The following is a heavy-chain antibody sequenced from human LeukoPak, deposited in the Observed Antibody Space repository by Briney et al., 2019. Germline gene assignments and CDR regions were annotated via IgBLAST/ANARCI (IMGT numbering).Heavy chain of an antibody. CDR3: ARSNHLDY. CDR1: EFTFINYA. J-gene: IGHJ4*02. D-gene: IGHD1-14*01. CDR2: ISSGGGGST. Sequence: GGSLRLSCVTSEFTFINYAMNWVRRAPGKGLEWVSLISSGGGGSTYYADSVKGRFTISRDNSKNTLYLQMNSLRADDTAVYYCARSNHLDYWGQGTLVTVSS. V-gene: IGHV3-23*01.